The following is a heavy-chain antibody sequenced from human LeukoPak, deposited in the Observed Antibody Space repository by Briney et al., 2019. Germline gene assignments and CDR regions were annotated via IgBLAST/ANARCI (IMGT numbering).Heavy chain of an antibody. D-gene: IGHD2-2*02. CDR1: GGTFSSYA. CDR3: AREPCSSTSCYTHWFDP. V-gene: IGHV1-69*01. CDR2: IIPIFGTA. J-gene: IGHJ5*02. Sequence: SVKVSCKASGGTFSSYAISWVRQAPGQGLEWMGGIIPIFGTANYAQKFQGRVTITADESTSTAYMELSSLRSEDTAVYYCAREPCSSTSCYTHWFDPWGQGTLVTVSS.